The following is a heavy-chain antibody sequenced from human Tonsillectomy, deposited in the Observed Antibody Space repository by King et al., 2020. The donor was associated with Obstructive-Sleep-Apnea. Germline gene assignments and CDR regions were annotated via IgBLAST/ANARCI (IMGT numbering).Heavy chain of an antibody. J-gene: IGHJ3*02. CDR3: ARLTYYDFWSGSGGAFDI. CDR1: GGSISSYY. V-gene: IGHV4-59*01. Sequence: QLQESGPGLVKPSETLSLTCTVSGGSISSYYWSWIRQPPGKGLEWIGYIYYSGSTNYNPSLKSRVTISVDTSKNQFSLKLSSVTAADTAMYYCARLTYYDFWSGSGGAFDIWGQGTMVTVSS. D-gene: IGHD3-3*01. CDR2: IYYSGST.